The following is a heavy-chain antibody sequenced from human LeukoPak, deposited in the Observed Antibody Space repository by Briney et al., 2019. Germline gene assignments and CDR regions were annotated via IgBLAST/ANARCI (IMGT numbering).Heavy chain of an antibody. J-gene: IGHJ5*02. CDR1: GFTFSSYW. CDR3: VGHDGSGDDNH. D-gene: IGHD3-22*01. V-gene: IGHV3-74*01. Sequence: GSLRLSCAASGFTFSSYWTHWVRQAPGKGLVWVSRINGDGSRTNYADSVKGRFTISRDNAKNTLYLQMNTLSAEDTAVYYCVGHDGSGDDNHWGQGTLVTVSS. CDR2: INGDGSRT.